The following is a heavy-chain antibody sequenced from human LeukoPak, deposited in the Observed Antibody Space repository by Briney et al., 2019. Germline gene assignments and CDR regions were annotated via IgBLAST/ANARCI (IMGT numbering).Heavy chain of an antibody. CDR1: GGSISSYY. CDR2: IYTSGST. J-gene: IGHJ5*02. D-gene: IGHD6-6*01. CDR3: ARGPPYGYSSSSWFDP. Sequence: SETLSLTCTVSGGSISSYYWSWIRQPAGKGLEWIGRIYTSGSTNYNPSLKSRVTMSVDTSKNQFPLKLSSVTAADTAVYYCARGPPYGYSSSSWFDPWGQGTLVTVSS. V-gene: IGHV4-4*07.